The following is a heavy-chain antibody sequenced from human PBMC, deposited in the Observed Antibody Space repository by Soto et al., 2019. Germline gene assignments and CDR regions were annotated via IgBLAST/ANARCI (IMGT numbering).Heavy chain of an antibody. CDR1: GGSISSGDYY. Sequence: PSETLSLTCTVSGGSISSGDYYWSWIRQPAGKGLEWIGRIYTSGNTNYNPSLKSRVTMSVDTSKNQFSLKLSSVTAADTAVYYCARGARGVAGSSWGVRWFDPWGQGTLVTVS. D-gene: IGHD6-13*01. J-gene: IGHJ5*02. CDR2: IYTSGNT. V-gene: IGHV4-61*02. CDR3: ARGARGVAGSSWGVRWFDP.